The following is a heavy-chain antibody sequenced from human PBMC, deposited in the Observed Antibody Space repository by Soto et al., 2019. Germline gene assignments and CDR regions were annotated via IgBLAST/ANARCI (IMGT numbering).Heavy chain of an antibody. CDR2: IIPILGIA. J-gene: IGHJ3*01. V-gene: IGHV1-69*08. CDR3: AREATTGTPV. D-gene: IGHD1-1*01. CDR1: GGTFSSYT. Sequence: QVQLVQSGAEVKKPGSSVKVSCKASGGTFSSYTISWVRQAPGQGLEWMGRIIPILGIANYAQKFQGRVTITADKSTSAAYMELSSVRSEDTAVYYCAREATTGTPVWGQGTMVTVSS.